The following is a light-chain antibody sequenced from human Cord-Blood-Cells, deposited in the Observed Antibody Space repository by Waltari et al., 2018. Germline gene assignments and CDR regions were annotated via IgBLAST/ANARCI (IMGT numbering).Light chain of an antibody. CDR1: KSVLYSSNNKNY. V-gene: IGKV4-1*01. J-gene: IGKJ2*01. Sequence: IVMTQSPESLAVALGERATINCKSSKSVLYSSNNKNYLAWYQQKPGQPPKLLIYWASTRESCVPDRFSGSGSGTDFTLTISSLQAEDVAVYYCQQYYSTPPSYTFGQGTKLEIK. CDR2: WAS. CDR3: QQYYSTPPSYT.